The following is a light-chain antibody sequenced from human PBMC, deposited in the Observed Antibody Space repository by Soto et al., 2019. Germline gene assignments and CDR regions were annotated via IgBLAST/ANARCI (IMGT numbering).Light chain of an antibody. J-gene: IGKJ3*01. Sequence: DIVMTQSPDSLAVSLGERATINCKSSQSVLYTSNNKNHLAWYQQKPGQPPKLLIYWASTRESGVPDRFSGSGSGTDFTLTISSLQAEDVAVYYCHQFYSIPITFGPGTKVDNK. CDR2: WAS. V-gene: IGKV4-1*01. CDR1: QSVLYTSNNKNH. CDR3: HQFYSIPIT.